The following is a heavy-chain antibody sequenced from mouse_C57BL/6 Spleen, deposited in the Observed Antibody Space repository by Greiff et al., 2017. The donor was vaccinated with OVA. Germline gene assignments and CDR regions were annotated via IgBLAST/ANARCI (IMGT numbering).Heavy chain of an antibody. Sequence: VQVVASGPGLVAPSQSLSITCTVSGFSLTSYAISWVRQPPGTGLEWLGVIWTGGGTNYNSSPKSRLSISKDKSKSQGFLKMNSLQTDDTARYYCARNRGGQIRLGAMDDWGKGTSVTVSS. D-gene: IGHD3-2*02. V-gene: IGHV2-9-1*01. CDR3: ARNRGGQIRLGAMDD. CDR2: IWTGGGT. CDR1: GFSLTSYA. J-gene: IGHJ4*01.